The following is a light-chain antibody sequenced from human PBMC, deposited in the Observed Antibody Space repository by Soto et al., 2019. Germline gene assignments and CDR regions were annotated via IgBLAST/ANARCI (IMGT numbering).Light chain of an antibody. V-gene: IGKV1-33*01. CDR3: QQDDNLPHT. CDR1: QDISNY. CDR2: EAS. Sequence: DIQMTQSPSSLSASVGDRVTITCQASQDISNYLNWYQQKPGKAPKLLIYEASNLETGVPSRFSGSGSGTDCTFKSSSLQPEDIATYYCQQDDNLPHTFGQGTKLEIK. J-gene: IGKJ2*01.